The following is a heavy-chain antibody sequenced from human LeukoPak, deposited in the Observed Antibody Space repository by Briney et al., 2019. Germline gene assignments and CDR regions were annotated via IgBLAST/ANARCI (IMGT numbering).Heavy chain of an antibody. V-gene: IGHV3-11*06. Sequence: PGGSLRLACAASGFTFSDYYMSWIRQAPGKGLEWVSYISSSSSYTNYADSVKGRFTISRDNAKNSLYLQMNSLRAEDTAVYYCARFYYGSGNPTYWGQGTLVTVSS. CDR3: ARFYYGSGNPTY. CDR2: ISSSSSYT. D-gene: IGHD3-10*01. J-gene: IGHJ4*02. CDR1: GFTFSDYY.